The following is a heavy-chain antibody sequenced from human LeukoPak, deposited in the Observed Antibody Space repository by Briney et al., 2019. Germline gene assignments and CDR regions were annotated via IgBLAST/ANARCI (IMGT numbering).Heavy chain of an antibody. J-gene: IGHJ4*02. CDR1: GGSISSSS. V-gene: IGHV3-21*01. Sequence: ETLSLTCTVSGGSISSSSYYWGWIRQPPGKGLEWVSSISSSSSYIYYADSVEGRFTISRDNAQNSLYLQMNSLRAEDTAVYYCARDPRVTGTTGFFDSWGQGTLVTVSS. CDR3: ARDPRVTGTTGFFDS. D-gene: IGHD1-1*01. CDR2: ISSSSSYI.